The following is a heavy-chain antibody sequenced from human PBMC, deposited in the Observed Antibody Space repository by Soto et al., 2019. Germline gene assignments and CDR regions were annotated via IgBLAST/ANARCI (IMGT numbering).Heavy chain of an antibody. CDR2: IYHSGGA. CDR3: ARDYYGAGSQYSYYGMEV. Sequence: TLSLTCTVSGDSITSGGYYWSWLRQPPGKGLEWIGYIYHSGGASYNPSLRGRAVISIDTSKNQFSLRLNAVTAADTATYYCARDYYGAGSQYSYYGMEVWGQGTTVTVSS. CDR1: GDSITSGGYY. D-gene: IGHD3-10*01. V-gene: IGHV4-31*03. J-gene: IGHJ6*02.